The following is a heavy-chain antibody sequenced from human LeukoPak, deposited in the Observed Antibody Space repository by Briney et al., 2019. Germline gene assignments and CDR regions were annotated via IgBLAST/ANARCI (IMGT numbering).Heavy chain of an antibody. CDR2: INPNSGGT. V-gene: IGHV1-2*04. D-gene: IGHD6-13*01. CDR3: ARDRWDLAAALDY. J-gene: IGHJ4*02. CDR1: GYTFTGYY. Sequence: ASVKVSCKASGYTFTGYYMHWVRQAPGQGLEWMGWINPNSGGTNYAQKFQGWVTMTRDTSISTAYMELSRLRSDDTAMYYCARDRWDLAAALDYWGQGTLVTVSS.